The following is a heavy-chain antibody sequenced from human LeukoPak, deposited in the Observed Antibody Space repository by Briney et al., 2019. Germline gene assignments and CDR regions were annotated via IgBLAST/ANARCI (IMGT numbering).Heavy chain of an antibody. J-gene: IGHJ4*02. CDR2: INTDGSTT. V-gene: IGHV3-74*01. D-gene: IGHD3-9*01. CDR3: SKDLTGYHDY. Sequence: PGGSLRLSCAASGFTFSSFWMHWVRQAPGKGLVWVSRINTDGSTTSYADSVKGRFTISRDNAKNTLYLQMNSLRAEETAIYYGSKDLTGYHDYWGQGTLVTVSS. CDR1: GFTFSSFW.